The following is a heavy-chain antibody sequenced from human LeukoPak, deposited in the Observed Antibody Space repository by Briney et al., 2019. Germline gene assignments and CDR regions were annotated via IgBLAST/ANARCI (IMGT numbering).Heavy chain of an antibody. D-gene: IGHD3-10*01. V-gene: IGHV1-2*04. CDR1: GYTFTGYY. CDR3: ARVDRGYGSGGRDAFDI. CDR2: INPNSGGT. Sequence: ASVKVSCKASGYTFTGYYMHWVRQAPGQGLEWMGWINPNSGGTNYAQKFQGWVTMTRDTSISTAYMELSRLRSDDMAVYYCARVDRGYGSGGRDAFDIWGQGTMVTVSS. J-gene: IGHJ3*02.